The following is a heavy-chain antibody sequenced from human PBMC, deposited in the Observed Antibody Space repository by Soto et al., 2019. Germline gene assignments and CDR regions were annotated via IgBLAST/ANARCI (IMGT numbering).Heavy chain of an antibody. V-gene: IGHV4-34*01. D-gene: IGHD2-2*01. CDR2: INHSGST. CDR1: GGSFSGYY. Sequence: SETLSLTCAVYGGSFSGYYWGWIRQPPGKGLEWIGEINHSGSTNYNPSLKSRVTISVDTSKNQFSLKLSSMTAADTAVYYCARGVKLREYCSSTSCSYYYYYGMDVWGQGTTVTVSS. J-gene: IGHJ6*02. CDR3: ARGVKLREYCSSTSCSYYYYYGMDV.